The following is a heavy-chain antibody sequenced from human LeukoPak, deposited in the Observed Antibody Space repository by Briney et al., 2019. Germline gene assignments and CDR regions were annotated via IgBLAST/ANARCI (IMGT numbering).Heavy chain of an antibody. D-gene: IGHD1-26*01. CDR2: IYYSGSI. CDR1: GYSISSSNW. CDR3: AKHIRAIVGEFDP. J-gene: IGHJ5*02. V-gene: IGHV4-28*05. Sequence: SETLSLTCAVSGYSISSSNWWGWIRQPPGRGLEWIGYIYYSGSIYYNPSLKSRIIISLDTSKNHFSLKLSSVTAADTAIYYCAKHIRAIVGEFDPWGQGTLVTVSS.